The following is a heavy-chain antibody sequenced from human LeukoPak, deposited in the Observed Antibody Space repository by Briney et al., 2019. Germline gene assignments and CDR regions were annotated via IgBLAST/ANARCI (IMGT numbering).Heavy chain of an antibody. CDR3: ATTSNYYDSSGYYGY. J-gene: IGHJ4*02. CDR1: GYTFTGYY. Sequence: GASVKVSCKPSGYTFTGYYMHWVRQAPGQGLEWMGWINPNSGGTNYAQKFRGRVTMTRDTSISTAYMELSRLRSDDTAVYYCATTSNYYDSSGYYGYWGQGTLVTVSS. CDR2: INPNSGGT. V-gene: IGHV1-2*02. D-gene: IGHD3-22*01.